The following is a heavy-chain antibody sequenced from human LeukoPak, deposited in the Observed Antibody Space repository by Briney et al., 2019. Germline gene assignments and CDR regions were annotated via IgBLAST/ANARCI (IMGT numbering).Heavy chain of an antibody. D-gene: IGHD1-26*01. CDR2: IYYSGST. Sequence: SETLSLTCTVSGGSISRNYWSWIRQPPGKGLEWIGYIYYSGSTNYNPSLKSRVTISVDTSKNQFSLKLSSVTAADTAVYYCARDHSGSYNIAEYFQHWGQGTLVTVSS. CDR1: GGSISRNY. CDR3: ARDHSGSYNIAEYFQH. J-gene: IGHJ1*01. V-gene: IGHV4-59*01.